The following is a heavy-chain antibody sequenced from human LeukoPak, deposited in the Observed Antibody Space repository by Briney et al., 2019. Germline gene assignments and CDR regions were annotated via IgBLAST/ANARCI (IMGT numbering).Heavy chain of an antibody. Sequence: KSSETLSLTCTVSGGSISSYYWSWIRQPPGKGLEWIGYVSYSGSTNYNPSLKSRVTMSVDTSKNQFSLKLRSVTTADTAVYYCARYTAMVAFHAHGFDIWGKGTMVTVS. J-gene: IGHJ3*02. D-gene: IGHD5-18*01. CDR3: ARYTAMVAFHAHGFDI. V-gene: IGHV4-59*01. CDR2: VSYSGST. CDR1: GGSISSYY.